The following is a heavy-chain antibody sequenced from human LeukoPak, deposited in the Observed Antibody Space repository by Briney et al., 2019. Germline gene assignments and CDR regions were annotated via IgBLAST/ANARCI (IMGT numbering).Heavy chain of an antibody. CDR3: ARMGSYRYLAYFDY. CDR2: INHSGST. D-gene: IGHD3-16*02. CDR1: GGSFSGYY. J-gene: IGHJ4*02. Sequence: SETLSLTCAVYGGSFSGYYWSWIRQPPGKGLEWIGEINHSGSTNNNPSLKSRVTISVDTSKNQFSLKLSSVTAADTAVYYCARMGSYRYLAYFDYWGQGTLVTVSS. V-gene: IGHV4-34*01.